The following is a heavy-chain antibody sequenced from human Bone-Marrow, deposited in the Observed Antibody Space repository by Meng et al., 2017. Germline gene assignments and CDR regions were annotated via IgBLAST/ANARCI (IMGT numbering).Heavy chain of an antibody. J-gene: IGHJ4*02. V-gene: IGHV3-7*01. CDR2: IKQDGSEK. CDR3: ARDPDSSSWYKELQYYFDY. CDR1: GFTFSSYW. Sequence: GESLKISCAASGFTFSSYWMSWVRQAPGKGLEWVANIKQDGSEKYYVDSVKGRFTISRDNAKNSLYLQMNSLRAEDTAVYYCARDPDSSSWYKELQYYFDYWGQGTLVTVSS. D-gene: IGHD6-13*01.